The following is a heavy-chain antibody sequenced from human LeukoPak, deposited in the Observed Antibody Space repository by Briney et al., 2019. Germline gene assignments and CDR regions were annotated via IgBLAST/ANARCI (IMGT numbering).Heavy chain of an antibody. Sequence: SETLSLTCTVSDGSINGYYWSWIRQPPGKGLEWIGYIYYRSTNYNPSLKSRVTISVDTSKNQFSLKLSSVTAADTAVYYCASTYYDILTGLLYFDYWGQGTLVTVSS. CDR2: IYYRST. CDR1: DGSINGYY. J-gene: IGHJ4*02. V-gene: IGHV4-59*01. CDR3: ASTYYDILTGLLYFDY. D-gene: IGHD3-9*01.